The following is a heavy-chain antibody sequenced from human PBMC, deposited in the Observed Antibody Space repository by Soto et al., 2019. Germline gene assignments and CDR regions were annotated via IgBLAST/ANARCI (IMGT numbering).Heavy chain of an antibody. V-gene: IGHV1-69*01. CDR3: ATPLAYAMRGWDGLDV. CDR2: ITSIFGTT. J-gene: IGHJ6*02. Sequence: QVQLVQSGAEVKQPGSSVKVSCKASGGTFSSYVIGWVRQAPGQGLEWRGGITSIFGTTHYAQRFQGRVTITADESPSTADMEWSSLRSEDTAVYYCATPLAYAMRGWDGLDVWVQGTTVTVS. D-gene: IGHD2-8*01. CDR1: GGTFSSYV.